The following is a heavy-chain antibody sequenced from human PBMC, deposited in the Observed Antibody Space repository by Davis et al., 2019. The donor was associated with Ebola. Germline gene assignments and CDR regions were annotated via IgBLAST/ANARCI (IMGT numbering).Heavy chain of an antibody. J-gene: IGHJ4*02. CDR3: ARGGAVAPY. CDR2: INNDGTST. D-gene: IGHD2-15*01. V-gene: IGHV3-74*01. CDR1: GYTFSSFW. Sequence: GESLKISCKGSGYTFSSFWMNWVCQAPGKGLEWVSRINNDGTSTNYTDVVRGRFTVSRDNAKNTLYLQMNSLKVEETAIYFCARGGAVAPYRGPGTMVTVSS.